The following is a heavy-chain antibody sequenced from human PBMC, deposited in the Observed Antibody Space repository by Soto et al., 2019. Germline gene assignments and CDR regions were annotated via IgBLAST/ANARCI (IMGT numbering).Heavy chain of an antibody. J-gene: IGHJ4*02. CDR1: GFTFSSYG. Sequence: PGGSLRLSCAASGFTFSSYGMHWVRQAPGKGLEWVAVIWYDGSNKYYADSVKGRFTISRDNSKNTLYLQMNSLRAEDTAVYYCARDLGIAAAGTWGYWGQGTLVTVSS. CDR3: ARDLGIAAAGTWGY. V-gene: IGHV3-33*01. CDR2: IWYDGSNK. D-gene: IGHD6-13*01.